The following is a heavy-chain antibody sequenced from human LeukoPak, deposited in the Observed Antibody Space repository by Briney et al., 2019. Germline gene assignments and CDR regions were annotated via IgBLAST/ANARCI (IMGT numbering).Heavy chain of an antibody. CDR2: IYDMRST. V-gene: IGHV4-59*01. CDR1: GGSISSYY. D-gene: IGHD3-22*01. Sequence: SETLSLTCTVSGGSISSYYWSWIRQPPGKGLEWIGYIYDMRSTNYNPSLKSRVTISVDTSKNQFSLKLSSVTAADTAVYYCARGGGLKYYYDSSGYFPFDDWGQGTLVTVSS. J-gene: IGHJ4*02. CDR3: ARGGGLKYYYDSSGYFPFDD.